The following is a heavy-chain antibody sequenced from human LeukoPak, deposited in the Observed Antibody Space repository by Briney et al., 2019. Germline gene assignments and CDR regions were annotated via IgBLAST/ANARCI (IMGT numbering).Heavy chain of an antibody. CDR3: ARDSVLTRFDY. J-gene: IGHJ4*02. CDR1: GFTFSSYS. D-gene: IGHD2-8*01. CDR2: ISSSSSYI. V-gene: IGHV3-21*01. Sequence: GGSLRLSCAASGFTFSSYSMNWVHQAPGKGLEWVSSISSSSSYIYYADSVKGRFTISRDNAKNSLYLQMNSLRAEDTAVYYCARDSVLTRFDYWGQGTLVTVSS.